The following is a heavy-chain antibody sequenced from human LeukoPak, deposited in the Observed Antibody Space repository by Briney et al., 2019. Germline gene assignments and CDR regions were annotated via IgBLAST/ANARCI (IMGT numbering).Heavy chain of an antibody. CDR2: IKQYGSEK. J-gene: IGHJ3*02. Sequence: GGSLRLSCAASGFTFSSYWMSWVRQAPGKGLEWVSNIKQYGSEKYYVDSVKGRFTISRDNAKNSLYLQMNSLRAEDTAVYYCARHPYDFWSGYFRAFDIWGQGTMVTVSS. V-gene: IGHV3-7*05. CDR3: ARHPYDFWSGYFRAFDI. D-gene: IGHD3-3*01. CDR1: GFTFSSYW.